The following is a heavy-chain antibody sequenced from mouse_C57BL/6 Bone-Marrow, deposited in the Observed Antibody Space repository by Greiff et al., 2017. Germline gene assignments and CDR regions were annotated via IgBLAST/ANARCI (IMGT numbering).Heavy chain of an antibody. CDR1: GYTFTSYW. J-gene: IGHJ2*01. D-gene: IGHD4-1*01. CDR3: AREETGANFDY. V-gene: IGHV1-69*01. CDR2: IDPSDSYT. Sequence: QVQLQQPGAELVMPGASVKLSCKASGYTFTSYWMHWVKQRPGQGLEWIGEIDPSDSYTNYNQKFKGKSTLTVDKSSSTAYMQLSSLTSENSAVYYCAREETGANFDYWGQKTTLTVSS.